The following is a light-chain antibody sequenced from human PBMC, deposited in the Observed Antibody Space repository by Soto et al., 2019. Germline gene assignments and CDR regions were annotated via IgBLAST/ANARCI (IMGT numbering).Light chain of an antibody. V-gene: IGKV3-20*01. CDR3: QQYGSPPRT. CDR1: QRVTSNF. Sequence: EVALTQSPGTLSLSPGERATLSCRASQRVTSNFLAWYQQKPGQAPRLLIYGASSRATGIPGRFSGSGSGTDFTLTISRLEPEDSAMYYCQQYGSPPRTFGLGTKVEIK. J-gene: IGKJ1*01. CDR2: GAS.